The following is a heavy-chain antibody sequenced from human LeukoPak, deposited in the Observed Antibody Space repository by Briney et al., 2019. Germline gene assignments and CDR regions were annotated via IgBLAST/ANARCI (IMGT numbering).Heavy chain of an antibody. Sequence: GGSLRLSCAASGFXFSSYSINWVRQAPGKGLEWVSSISSSSSYIYYADSVKGRFTISRDNAKNSLYLQMNSLRAEDTAVYYCARDMSKVVGATLKKKPPPNYFDYWGQGTLVTVSS. D-gene: IGHD1-26*01. CDR2: ISSSSSYI. CDR3: ARDMSKVVGATLKKKPPPNYFDY. V-gene: IGHV3-21*01. CDR1: GFXFSSYS. J-gene: IGHJ4*02.